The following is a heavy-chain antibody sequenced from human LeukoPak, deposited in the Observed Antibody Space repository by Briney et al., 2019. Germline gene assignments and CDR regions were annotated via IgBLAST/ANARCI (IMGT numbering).Heavy chain of an antibody. V-gene: IGHV3-7*01. D-gene: IGHD4-17*01. Sequence: GGSLRLSCVASGFTFSSYWMSWVRQAPGEGLEWVANIKQDGSEKYYVDSVKGRFTISRDNAKNSLYLQMNSLRAEDTAVYYCARDFNYGDLRLLGIDYWGQGTLVTVSS. CDR3: ARDFNYGDLRLLGIDY. CDR1: GFTFSSYW. CDR2: IKQDGSEK. J-gene: IGHJ4*02.